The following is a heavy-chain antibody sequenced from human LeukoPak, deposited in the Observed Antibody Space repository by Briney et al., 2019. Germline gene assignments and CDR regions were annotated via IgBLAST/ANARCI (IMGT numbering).Heavy chain of an antibody. J-gene: IGHJ6*02. CDR1: GFTFSSYA. CDR2: ISYDGSNK. V-gene: IGHV3-30-3*01. CDR3: ARDKVVPAAPDTGGGMDV. Sequence: GGSLRLSCAASGFTFSSYAMHWVRQAPGKGLEWVAVISYDGSNKYYADSVKGRFTISRDNSKNTLCLQMNSLRAEDTAVYYCARDKVVPAAPDTGGGMDVWGQGTTVTVSS. D-gene: IGHD2-2*01.